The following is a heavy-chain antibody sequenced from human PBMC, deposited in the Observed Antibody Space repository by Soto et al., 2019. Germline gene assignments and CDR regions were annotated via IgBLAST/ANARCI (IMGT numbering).Heavy chain of an antibody. CDR2: ISYDGSNK. D-gene: IGHD3-9*01. CDR1: GFTFSSYG. Sequence: PGGSLRLSCAASGFTFSSYGMHWVRQAPGEGLEWVAVISYDGSNKYYADSVKGRLTISRDNSKNTLYLQMNSLRAEDTAVYYCAKDLGDYDILTGYKIPGDYYYYGMDVWGQGTTVTVSS. CDR3: AKDLGDYDILTGYKIPGDYYYYGMDV. J-gene: IGHJ6*02. V-gene: IGHV3-30*18.